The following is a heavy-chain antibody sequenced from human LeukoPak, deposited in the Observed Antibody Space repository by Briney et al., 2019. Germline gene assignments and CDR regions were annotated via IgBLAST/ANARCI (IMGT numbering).Heavy chain of an antibody. D-gene: IGHD3-9*01. Sequence: PSQTLSLTCTVSGGSISSGDYHWSWIRQPPGKGLEWIGYIYYSGSTYCNPSLKSRVTISVDTSKNQFSLKLSSVTAADTAVYYCARRSSSFTIFVLDVWGKGTTVTVSS. CDR1: GGSISSGDYH. CDR2: IYYSGST. J-gene: IGHJ6*04. CDR3: ARRSSSFTIFVLDV. V-gene: IGHV4-30-4*01.